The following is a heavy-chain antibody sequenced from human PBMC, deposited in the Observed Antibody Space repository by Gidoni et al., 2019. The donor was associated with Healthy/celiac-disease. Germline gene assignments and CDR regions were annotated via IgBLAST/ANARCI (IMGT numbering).Heavy chain of an antibody. CDR2: IYTSGIT. CDR3: AREGMIAVAGTNWFDP. D-gene: IGHD6-19*01. CDR1: GGSISSGSYY. V-gene: IGHV4-61*02. J-gene: IGHJ5*02. Sequence: QVQLQESGPGLVKPSQTLSLTCTVSGGSISSGSYYWSWIRQPAGKGLEWIGRIYTSGITNYNPPLKSRVTISVDTSKNQFSLKLSSVTAADTAVYYCAREGMIAVAGTNWFDPWGQGTLVTVSS.